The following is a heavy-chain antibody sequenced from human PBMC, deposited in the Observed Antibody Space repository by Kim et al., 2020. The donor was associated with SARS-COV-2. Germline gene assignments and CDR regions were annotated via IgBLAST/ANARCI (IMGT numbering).Heavy chain of an antibody. V-gene: IGHV3-23*01. CDR3: ASEVRFGELFYFDY. Sequence: DSVKGRFTIARDNSKNTLYLQMNSLRAEDTAVYYCASEVRFGELFYFDYWGQGTLVTVSS. D-gene: IGHD3-10*01. J-gene: IGHJ4*02.